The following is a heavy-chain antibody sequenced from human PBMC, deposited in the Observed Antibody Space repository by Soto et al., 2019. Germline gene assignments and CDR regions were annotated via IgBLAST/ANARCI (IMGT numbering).Heavy chain of an antibody. CDR1: GGSISSGDYY. D-gene: IGHD4-17*01. CDR3: AREIVYGGNFPIGMDV. J-gene: IGHJ6*02. Sequence: SETLSLTCTVSGGSISSGDYYWSWIRQPPGKGLEWIGYIYYSGSTYYNPSLKSRVTISVDTSKNQFSLKLSSVTAADTAVYYCAREIVYGGNFPIGMDVWGQGTTVTVS. V-gene: IGHV4-30-4*01. CDR2: IYYSGST.